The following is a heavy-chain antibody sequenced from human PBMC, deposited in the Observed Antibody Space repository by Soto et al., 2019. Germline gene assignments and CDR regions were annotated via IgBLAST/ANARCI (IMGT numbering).Heavy chain of an antibody. CDR3: ARYRREAVAGYTLDN. CDR2: FYNSGST. CDR1: GGSISSNY. D-gene: IGHD6-13*01. Sequence: PSETLSLTCTVSGGSISSNYWTWIRQPPGKGLEWIGYFYNSGSTNYNPSLKSRVTISEDTSKSQFSLKVNSMTAADTAVYYCARYRREAVAGYTLDNWGQGILVTVSS. J-gene: IGHJ4*02. V-gene: IGHV4-59*01.